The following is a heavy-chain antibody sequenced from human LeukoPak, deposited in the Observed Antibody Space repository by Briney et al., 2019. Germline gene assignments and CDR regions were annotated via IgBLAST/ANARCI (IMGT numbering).Heavy chain of an antibody. CDR3: ARDRGNGYYDNAFDI. J-gene: IGHJ3*02. Sequence: SETLSLTCTVSGGSISSGSYYWSWIRQPAGKGLEWIGRIYTSGSTNYNSSLKSRVTISVDTSKNQFSLKLSSVTAADTAVYYCARDRGNGYYDNAFDIWGQGTMVTVSS. D-gene: IGHD3-3*01. CDR2: IYTSGST. CDR1: GGSISSGSYY. V-gene: IGHV4-61*02.